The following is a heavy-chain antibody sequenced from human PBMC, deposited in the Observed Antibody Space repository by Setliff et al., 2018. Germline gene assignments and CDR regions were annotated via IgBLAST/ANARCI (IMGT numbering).Heavy chain of an antibody. CDR3: ATLSKDLNY. J-gene: IGHJ4*02. CDR2: ISSSSSYI. CDR1: GFTFTSYS. Sequence: PGGSLRLSCGASGFTFTSYSMTWVRQAPGKGLEWVSSISSSSSYIYYADSVKGRFDISRDSSKNTVYLQMNSLTAEDTAMYYCATLSKDLNYWGQGTLVTVSS. V-gene: IGHV3-21*01. D-gene: IGHD3-3*01.